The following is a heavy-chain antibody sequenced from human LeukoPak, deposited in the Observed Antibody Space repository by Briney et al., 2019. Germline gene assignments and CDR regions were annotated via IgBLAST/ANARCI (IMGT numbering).Heavy chain of an antibody. J-gene: IGHJ5*02. CDR3: AREGRPGAFDP. Sequence: GGSLRLSCAASGFTFSDYHMSWIRQAPGKGLEWVSHITGSGYTMFYADSVKGRFTISRDNAKNSLFLHVNRLRAEDTAVYYCAREGRPGAFDPWGQGTLVSVSS. D-gene: IGHD3-10*01. CDR1: GFTFSDYH. CDR2: ITGSGYTM. V-gene: IGHV3-11*01.